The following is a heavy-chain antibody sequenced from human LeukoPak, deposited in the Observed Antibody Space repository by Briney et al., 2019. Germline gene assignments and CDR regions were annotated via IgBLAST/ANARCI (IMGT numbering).Heavy chain of an antibody. Sequence: SETLSLTCTVSGYSISSGYYWGWIRQPPGKGLEWIGSIYHSGSTYYNPSLKSRVTISVDTSKNQFSLKLSSVTAADTSVYYCAREGYSSPLYYMDVWGKGTAVTVSS. D-gene: IGHD6-13*01. CDR3: AREGYSSPLYYMDV. CDR1: GYSISSGYY. CDR2: IYHSGST. J-gene: IGHJ6*03. V-gene: IGHV4-38-2*02.